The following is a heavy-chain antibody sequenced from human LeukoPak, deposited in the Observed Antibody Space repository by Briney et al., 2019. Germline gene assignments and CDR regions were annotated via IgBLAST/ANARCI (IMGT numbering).Heavy chain of an antibody. CDR3: ASHYVIESAPVGLKY. D-gene: IGHD3-10*02. Sequence: SKTLSLTCAVYGGSFSGYYWSWIRQPPGKGLEWIGEINHSGSTNYNPSLKSRVTISVDTSKNQFSLKLSSVTAADTAVYYCASHYVIESAPVGLKYWGQGTPVTVSS. J-gene: IGHJ4*02. CDR2: INHSGST. V-gene: IGHV4-34*01. CDR1: GGSFSGYY.